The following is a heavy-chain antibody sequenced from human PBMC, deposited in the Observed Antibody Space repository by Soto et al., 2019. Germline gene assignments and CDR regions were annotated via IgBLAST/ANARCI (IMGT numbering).Heavy chain of an antibody. V-gene: IGHV4-39*01. D-gene: IGHD3-9*01. CDR3: ASAPMEDWPHVEIFDY. Sequence: SETLSLTCTVSGGSISSSSYYWGWIRQPPGKGLEWIGSIYYSGSTYYNPSLKSRVTISVDTSKNQFSLKLSSVTAADTAVYYCASAPMEDWPHVEIFDYWGQGTLVTVSS. CDR1: GGSISSSSYY. J-gene: IGHJ4*02. CDR2: IYYSGST.